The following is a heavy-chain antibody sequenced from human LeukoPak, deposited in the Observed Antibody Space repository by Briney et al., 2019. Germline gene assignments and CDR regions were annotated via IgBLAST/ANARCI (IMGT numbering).Heavy chain of an antibody. V-gene: IGHV4-59*01. CDR3: ARDPHYGYRYFDL. Sequence: SETLSLTCTVSGGSISGYYWSWIRQPPGKGLEWIGYIYYSGSADYNPSLKSRVTISVDTSKNQFSLKLNSVTAADTAAYYCARDPHYGYRYFDLWGRGTLVTVSS. CDR2: IYYSGSA. CDR1: GGSISGYY. D-gene: IGHD3-10*01. J-gene: IGHJ2*01.